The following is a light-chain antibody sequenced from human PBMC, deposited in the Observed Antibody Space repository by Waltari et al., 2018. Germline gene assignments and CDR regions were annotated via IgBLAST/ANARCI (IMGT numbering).Light chain of an antibody. J-gene: IGLJ2*01. CDR2: KVT. CDR1: RNDVGSYNL. V-gene: IGLV2-23*02. Sequence: QSALTQPASVSGSPGQSITISCTGTRNDVGSYNLVSCYQQYPGKAPTLMIYKVTKRAAGVSSRFSGSKSGNTASLTISGLQAEDEADYYCSSYAGSTTLVIFGGGTKLTV. CDR3: SSYAGSTTLVI.